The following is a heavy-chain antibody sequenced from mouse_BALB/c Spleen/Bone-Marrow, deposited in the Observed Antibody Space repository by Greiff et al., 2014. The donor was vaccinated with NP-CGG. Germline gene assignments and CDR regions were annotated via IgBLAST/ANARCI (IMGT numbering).Heavy chain of an antibody. D-gene: IGHD1-1*01. CDR2: ISSGGSYT. Sequence: EVQVVESGGGLVKPGGSLKLSCAASGFTFSSYAMSWVRQTPEKRLEWVATISSGGSYTYYGDSVKGRFTISRDTAKNTLYLQMSSLRSEDTAIYYCARQDYYGSSPHWYFDVWGAGTTVTVSS. J-gene: IGHJ1*01. CDR3: ARQDYYGSSPHWYFDV. V-gene: IGHV5-9-3*01. CDR1: GFTFSSYA.